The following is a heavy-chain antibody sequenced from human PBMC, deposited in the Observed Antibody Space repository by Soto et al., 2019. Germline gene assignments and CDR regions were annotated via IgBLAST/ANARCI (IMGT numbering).Heavy chain of an antibody. D-gene: IGHD3-3*01. CDR3: VVYYYGMDV. CDR2: IYYSGST. Sequence: PLEPISLSCTVSDGNIRDSGYYWGWIRQPPGKGLEWIGSIYYSGSTYYNPSLKSRVTISVDTSKNQFSLKLSSVTAADTAVYFGVVYYYGMDVWGQGTTVTVSS. CDR1: DGNIRDSGYY. J-gene: IGHJ6*02. V-gene: IGHV4-39*01.